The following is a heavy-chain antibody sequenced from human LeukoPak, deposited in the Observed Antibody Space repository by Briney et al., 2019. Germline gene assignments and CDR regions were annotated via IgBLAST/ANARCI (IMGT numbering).Heavy chain of an antibody. J-gene: IGHJ6*03. CDR3: AKHLGSHSFLFYYMDV. D-gene: IGHD2/OR15-2a*01. Sequence: GGSLRLSCEASQFTFSRFAMSWIRQAPGTGLEWVSTLSGSGTATYYADSVKGRFTTSTDNSKGTLYLQMDNLRADDAAVYYCAKHLGSHSFLFYYMDVWGTGTSVIVSS. CDR2: LSGSGTAT. CDR1: QFTFSRFA. V-gene: IGHV3-23*01.